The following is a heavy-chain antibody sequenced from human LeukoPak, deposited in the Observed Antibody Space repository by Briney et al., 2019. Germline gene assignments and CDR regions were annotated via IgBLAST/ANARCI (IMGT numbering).Heavy chain of an antibody. CDR3: ARENIVVVPAAIPEWYYYYYMDV. D-gene: IGHD2-2*02. CDR1: GGSISSYY. Sequence: SETLSLTCTVSGGSISSYYWSWIRQPPGKGLEWIGYIYYSGSTNYIPSLKSRVTISVDTSKNQFSLKLSSVTAADTAVYYCARENIVVVPAAIPEWYYYYYMDVWGKGTTVTVSS. CDR2: IYYSGST. J-gene: IGHJ6*03. V-gene: IGHV4-59*01.